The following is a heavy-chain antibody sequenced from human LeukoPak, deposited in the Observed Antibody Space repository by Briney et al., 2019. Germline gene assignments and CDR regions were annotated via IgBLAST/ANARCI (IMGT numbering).Heavy chain of an antibody. D-gene: IGHD6-13*01. V-gene: IGHV4-34*01. Sequence: PSETLPLTCAVYGGSFSGYYWSWIRQPPGKGREWIGEINHSGSTNYNPSLKSRVTISVDTSKNQFSLKLSSVTAADTAVYYCARVIAAAGHYYYYGMDVWGQGTTVTVSS. CDR3: ARVIAAAGHYYYYGMDV. CDR1: GGSFSGYY. CDR2: INHSGST. J-gene: IGHJ6*02.